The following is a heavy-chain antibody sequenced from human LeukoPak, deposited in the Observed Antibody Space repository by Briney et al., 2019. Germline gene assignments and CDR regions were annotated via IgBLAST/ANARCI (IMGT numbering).Heavy chain of an antibody. Sequence: PGGSLRLSCAASGFTFRSYWMSWLRQTPGKRLEWLANIKEDGSEKYYVDSVKGRFTISRDNAKNTLYLQMNSLRAEDTAVYYCARVPYYYDSSGYADYYAFDIWGQGTMVTVSS. CDR3: ARVPYYYDSSGYADYYAFDI. V-gene: IGHV3-7*01. J-gene: IGHJ3*02. CDR2: IKEDGSEK. D-gene: IGHD3-22*01. CDR1: GFTFRSYW.